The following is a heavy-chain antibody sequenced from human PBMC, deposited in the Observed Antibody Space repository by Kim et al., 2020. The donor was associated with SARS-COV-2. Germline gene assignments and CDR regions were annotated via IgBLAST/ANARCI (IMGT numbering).Heavy chain of an antibody. Sequence: GGSLRLSCAASGFTFDDYAMHWVRQAPGKGLEWVSGISWNSGSIGYADSVKGRFTISRDNAKNSLYLQMNSLRAEDTALYYCAKASRLSNWFDPWGQGTLVTVSS. CDR3: AKASRLSNWFDP. V-gene: IGHV3-9*01. D-gene: IGHD6-25*01. CDR2: ISWNSGSI. CDR1: GFTFDDYA. J-gene: IGHJ5*02.